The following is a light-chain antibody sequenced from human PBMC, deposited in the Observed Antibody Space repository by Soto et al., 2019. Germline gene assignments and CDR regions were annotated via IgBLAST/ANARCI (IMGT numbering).Light chain of an antibody. CDR1: QSVSSSY. CDR3: QQVDSYPIT. Sequence: EIVLTQSPATLSLSPGERATLSCVSSQSVSSSYLAWYQQKPGLAPRLLIYDASSRATGIPDRFSGSGSGTDFTLSISSLQPEDFATYFCQQVDSYPITFGQGTRLEI. CDR2: DAS. J-gene: IGKJ5*01. V-gene: IGKV3D-20*01.